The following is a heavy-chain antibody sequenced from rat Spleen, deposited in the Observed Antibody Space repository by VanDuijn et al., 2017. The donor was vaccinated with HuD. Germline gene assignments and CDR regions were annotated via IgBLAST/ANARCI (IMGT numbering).Heavy chain of an antibody. D-gene: IGHD1-9*01. J-gene: IGHJ2*01. CDR3: ARQDYGYNYDY. CDR2: ITNTGGNI. Sequence: EVQLVESGGGLVQPGGSLKLSCVASGFTFNNYWMTWIRQAPGEGLEWVASITNTGGNIYYPDSVKGRFTISRDTAQNTLYLQMNSLRSDDTATYYCARQDYGYNYDYWGQGVMVTVSS. CDR1: GFTFNNYW. V-gene: IGHV5-31*01.